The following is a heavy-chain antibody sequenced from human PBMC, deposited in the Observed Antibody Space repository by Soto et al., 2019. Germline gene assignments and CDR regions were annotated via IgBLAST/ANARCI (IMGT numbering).Heavy chain of an antibody. D-gene: IGHD5-18*01. CDR1: GGTFSTYA. CDR2: IIPMFGTA. V-gene: IGHV1-69*12. Sequence: QVQLVQSGAEVKKPESSVKVSCKAPGGTFSTYAISWVRQAPGQGLEWMGGIIPMFGTANYAQRFQDRVTSTADESTNTVYMELSSLRSEDTAVYFCASGIQLWLRRINNGYSGWGQGTLVTVSP. J-gene: IGHJ4*02. CDR3: ASGIQLWLRRINNGYSG.